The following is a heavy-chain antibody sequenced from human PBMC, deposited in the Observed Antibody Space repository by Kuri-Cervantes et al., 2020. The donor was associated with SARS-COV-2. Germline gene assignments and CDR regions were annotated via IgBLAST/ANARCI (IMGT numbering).Heavy chain of an antibody. CDR3: ARSKPGGWYFDL. J-gene: IGHJ2*01. V-gene: IGHV3-7*01. D-gene: IGHD3-16*01. CDR1: GFIFSNYW. Sequence: GESLKISCAASGFIFSNYWMSWVRQAPGKGLEWVANIKQDGSEEFYVDSVKGRFTVSRDNAKKSLYLQMNSLRAEDTAVYYCARSKPGGWYFDLWGRGTLVTVSS. CDR2: IKQDGSEE.